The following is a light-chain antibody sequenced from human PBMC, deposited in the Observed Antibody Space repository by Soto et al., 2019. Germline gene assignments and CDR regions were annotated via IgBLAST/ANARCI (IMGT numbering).Light chain of an antibody. CDR2: KAS. J-gene: IGKJ1*01. CDR1: QSISSW. Sequence: DIQMTQSPSTLSASVGDRVTITCRASQSISSWLAWYKQKPGKDPNLLIYKASSLESGVQSRFSGTGSGTEFNLTISSLQPDDFATYYCQKYNSYSSCTFGKGTKV. V-gene: IGKV1-5*03. CDR3: QKYNSYSSCT.